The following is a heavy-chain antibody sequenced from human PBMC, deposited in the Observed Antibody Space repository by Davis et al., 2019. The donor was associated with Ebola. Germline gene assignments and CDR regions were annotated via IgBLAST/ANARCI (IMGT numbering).Heavy chain of an antibody. CDR2: ISAYNGNT. V-gene: IGHV1-18*01. CDR1: GYTFTGYG. CDR3: ARDIRRYSSGWYPVGY. D-gene: IGHD6-19*01. Sequence: AASVKVSCKASGYTFTGYGISWVRQAPGQGLEWMGWISAYNGNTNYAQKLQGRVTMTTDTSTSTAYMELRSLRSDDTAVYYCARDIRRYSSGWYPVGYWGQGTLVTVSS. J-gene: IGHJ4*02.